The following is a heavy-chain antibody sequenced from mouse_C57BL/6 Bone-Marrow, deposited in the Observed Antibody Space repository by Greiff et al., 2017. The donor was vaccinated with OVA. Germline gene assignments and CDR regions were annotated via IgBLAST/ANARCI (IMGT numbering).Heavy chain of an antibody. CDR3: AITGDGTVYYFDY. D-gene: IGHD1-1*01. CDR2: IDPSDSYT. J-gene: IGHJ2*01. V-gene: IGHV1-50*01. CDR1: GYTFTSYW. Sequence: VQLQQPGAELVKPGASVKLSCKASGYTFTSYWMQWVKQRPGQGLEWIGEIDPSDSYTNYNQKFKGKATLTVDTSSSTAYMQLSSLTSEDSAVYYCAITGDGTVYYFDYWGQGTTLTVSS.